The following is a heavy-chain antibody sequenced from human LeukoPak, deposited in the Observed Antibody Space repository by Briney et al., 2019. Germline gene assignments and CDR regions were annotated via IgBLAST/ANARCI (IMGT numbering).Heavy chain of an antibody. CDR3: AKASGRFRELFDY. CDR2: IRYDGSNK. CDR1: GFTFSSYG. Sequence: PGGSLRLSCAASGFTFSSYGMHWVRQAPGKGLEWVAFIRYDGSNKYYADSVKGRFTISRDNSKNTLYLQMNSPRAEDTAVYYCAKASGRFRELFDYWGQGTLVTVSS. V-gene: IGHV3-30*02. J-gene: IGHJ4*02. D-gene: IGHD3-10*01.